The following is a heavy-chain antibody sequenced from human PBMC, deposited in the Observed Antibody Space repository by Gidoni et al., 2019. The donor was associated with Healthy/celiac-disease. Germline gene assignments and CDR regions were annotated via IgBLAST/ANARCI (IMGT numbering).Heavy chain of an antibody. CDR3: ARCVGDSSGSYYYYMDV. CDR1: GYSFTRYW. CDR2: IYPGDSDT. V-gene: IGHV5-51*03. Sequence: EVQLVQSGAEVTKPGASLKISCKGSGYSFTRYWIGWVRQMPGKGLEWMGIIYPGDSDTRYSPSFQGQVTISADKSISTAYLQWSSLKASDTAMYYCARCVGDSSGSYYYYMDVWGKGTTVTVSS. J-gene: IGHJ6*03. D-gene: IGHD3-22*01.